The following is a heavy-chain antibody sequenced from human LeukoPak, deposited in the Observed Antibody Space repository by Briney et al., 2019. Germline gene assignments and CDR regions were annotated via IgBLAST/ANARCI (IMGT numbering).Heavy chain of an antibody. V-gene: IGHV4-59*01. CDR3: ARGLSGSYYDY. CDR1: GGFIGNYY. D-gene: IGHD1-26*01. J-gene: IGHJ4*02. Sequence: SETLSLTCTVSGGFIGNYYWSWIRQPPGKGLEWLGYIYYGGSTDHNPSLKSRVTISVDTSKNHFSLKLSSVPAADTAVYYCARGLSGSYYDYWGQGTLVTVSS. CDR2: IYYGGST.